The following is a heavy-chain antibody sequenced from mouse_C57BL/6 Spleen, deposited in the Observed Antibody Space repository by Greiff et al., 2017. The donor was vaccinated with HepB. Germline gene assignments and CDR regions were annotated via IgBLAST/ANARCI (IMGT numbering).Heavy chain of an antibody. J-gene: IGHJ4*01. V-gene: IGHV5-6*01. CDR3: AKGPKGDAMDY. CDR2: ISSGGSYT. CDR1: GFTFSSYG. Sequence: EVMLVESGGDLVKPGGSLKLSCAASGFTFSSYGMSWVRQTPDKRLEWVATISSGGSYTYYPDSVKGRFTISRDNAKNTLYLQMSSLKSEDTAMYYCAKGPKGDAMDYWGQGTSVTVSS. D-gene: IGHD3-3*01.